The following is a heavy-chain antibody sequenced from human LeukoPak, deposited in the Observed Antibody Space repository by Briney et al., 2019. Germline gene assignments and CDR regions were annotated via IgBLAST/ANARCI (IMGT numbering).Heavy chain of an antibody. Sequence: ASVKVPCKASGYTFTSYGISWVRQAPGQGLEWMGWISAYNGNTNYAQKLQGRVTMTTDTSTSTAYMELRSLRSDDTAVYYCARDLYDFWSGREPYYFDYWGQGTLVTVSS. D-gene: IGHD3-3*01. CDR2: ISAYNGNT. CDR3: ARDLYDFWSGREPYYFDY. V-gene: IGHV1-18*01. J-gene: IGHJ4*02. CDR1: GYTFTSYG.